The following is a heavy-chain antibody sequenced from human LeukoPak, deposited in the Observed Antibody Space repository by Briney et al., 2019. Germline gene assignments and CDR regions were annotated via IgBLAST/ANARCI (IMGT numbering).Heavy chain of an antibody. CDR2: ISYDGSYK. D-gene: IGHD6-13*01. CDR3: AKDRYSGLNTIDY. J-gene: IGHJ4*02. Sequence: GGSLRLSCAASEFAFSTYGMHWVRQAPGKGLEWVAVISYDGSYKFYADSVKGRFTISRDNSKSTLYLQMNSLRAEDTAVYYCAKDRYSGLNTIDYWGQGTLVTVSS. V-gene: IGHV3-30*18. CDR1: EFAFSTYG.